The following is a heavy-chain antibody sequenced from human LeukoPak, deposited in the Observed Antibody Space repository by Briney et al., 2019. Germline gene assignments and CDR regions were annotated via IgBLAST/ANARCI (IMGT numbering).Heavy chain of an antibody. CDR1: GGSISSGSYY. CDR3: ARVSSRRYDAFDI. CDR2: IYTSGST. V-gene: IGHV4-61*02. J-gene: IGHJ3*02. D-gene: IGHD3-16*02. Sequence: PSETLSLTCTVSGGSISSGSYYWSWIRQPAGKGLEWIGRIYTSGSTNYNPSLKSRVTISVDTSKNQFSLKLSSVTAADTAVYYCARVSSRRYDAFDIWGQGTMVTVSS.